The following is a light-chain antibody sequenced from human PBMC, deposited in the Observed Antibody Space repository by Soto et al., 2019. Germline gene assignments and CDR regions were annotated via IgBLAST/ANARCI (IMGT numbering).Light chain of an antibody. J-gene: IGKJ1*01. CDR1: QTISTY. CDR3: QQYNNWPPWT. V-gene: IGKV1-39*01. Sequence: DIQMTQSPSSLSASVGDRVTITCRASQTISTYVNWYQQRPGKAPKVLLFGSSTLQIGVPSRFSGTGYGTDFTLTVSNLQPEDFAVYFCQQYNNWPPWTFGHGTKVEIK. CDR2: GSS.